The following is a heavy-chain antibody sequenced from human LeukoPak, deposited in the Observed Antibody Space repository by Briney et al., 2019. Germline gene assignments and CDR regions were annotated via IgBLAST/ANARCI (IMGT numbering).Heavy chain of an antibody. CDR3: ARVYMGFGTWSQYYGVDV. D-gene: IGHD3-10*01. CDR2: IYTSGSP. J-gene: IGHJ6*02. V-gene: IGHV4-4*07. CDR1: GVSISGYY. Sequence: KSSETLSLTCTVSGVSISGYYWTWIRQPAGKGLEWIGRIYTSGSPTYNPSLKSRVTMSVDTSKNQFSLKMTSVTAADTAVYYCARVYMGFGTWSQYYGVDVWGQGTTVTVSS.